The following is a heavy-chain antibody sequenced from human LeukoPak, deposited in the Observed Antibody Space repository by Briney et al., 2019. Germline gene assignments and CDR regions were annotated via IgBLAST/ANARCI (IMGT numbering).Heavy chain of an antibody. CDR2: ISYDGSNK. Sequence: GGSLRLSCAASGFTFSSYTMHWVRQAPGKGLEGVAVISYDGSNKYYADSVKGRFTISRDNSKNTLYLQMNSLRAEDTAVYYCASLSSSWGDWGQGTLVTVSS. CDR3: ASLSSSWGD. CDR1: GFTFSSYT. J-gene: IGHJ4*02. V-gene: IGHV3-30*04. D-gene: IGHD6-13*01.